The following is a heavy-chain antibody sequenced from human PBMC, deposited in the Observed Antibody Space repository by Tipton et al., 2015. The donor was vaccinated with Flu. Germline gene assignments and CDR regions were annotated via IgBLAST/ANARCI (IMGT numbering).Heavy chain of an antibody. Sequence: SLRLSCTAFGFTFSLYWMSWVRQAPGKGLEWVANIKQDGSVKYYVDSVKGRFTISRDNAKNSLYLQMNSLRAEDTAVYYCARQLGGGDCYWGQGTLVTVSS. CDR3: ARQLGGGDCY. V-gene: IGHV3-7*03. J-gene: IGHJ4*02. D-gene: IGHD2-21*01. CDR2: IKQDGSVK. CDR1: GFTFSLYW.